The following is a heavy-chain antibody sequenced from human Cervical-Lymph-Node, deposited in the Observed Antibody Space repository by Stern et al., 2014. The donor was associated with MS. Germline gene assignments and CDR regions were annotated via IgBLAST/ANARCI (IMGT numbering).Heavy chain of an antibody. CDR1: GGTFSTYA. CDR3: ARDSKARGGGYPPDY. V-gene: IGHV1-69*01. Sequence: QVQLGQSGAEVKKPGSSVKVSCTASGGTFSTYAISWVRQAPGQGLEWMGGLIPIFGTANYAQKFQGRVTITADESTSTAYMELSSLRSEDTALYYCARDSKARGGGYPPDYWGQGTLVTVSS. D-gene: IGHD2-21*01. J-gene: IGHJ4*02. CDR2: LIPIFGTA.